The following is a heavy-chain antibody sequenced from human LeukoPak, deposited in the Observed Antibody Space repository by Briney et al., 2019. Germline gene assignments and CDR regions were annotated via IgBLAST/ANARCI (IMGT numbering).Heavy chain of an antibody. CDR3: ARAAYYYGSGRNYFDY. CDR1: GYTFTGYY. CDR2: INPNSGGT. J-gene: IGHJ4*02. V-gene: IGHV1-2*02. D-gene: IGHD3-10*01. Sequence: ASVMVSCKASGYTFTGYYMHWVRQAPGQGLEWMGWINPNSGGTNYAQKFQGRVTMTRDTSISTAYMELSRLRSDDTAVYYCARAAYYYGSGRNYFDYWGRGTLVTVSS.